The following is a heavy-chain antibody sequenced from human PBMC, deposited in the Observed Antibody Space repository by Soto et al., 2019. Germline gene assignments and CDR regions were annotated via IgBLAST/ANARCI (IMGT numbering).Heavy chain of an antibody. V-gene: IGHV3-23*01. CDR2: ISGSGGST. J-gene: IGHJ4*02. CDR1: GFTFSSYA. Sequence: EAQLLESGGGLVQPGGSLRLSCAASGFTFSSYAMSWVRQAPGKGLEWVSAISGSGGSTYYADSVKGRFTISRDNSKNTLYLQMNSLRAEDTAVYYCAKDHSGGDFWSGYYTRGFDYWGQGTLVTVSS. D-gene: IGHD3-3*01. CDR3: AKDHSGGDFWSGYYTRGFDY.